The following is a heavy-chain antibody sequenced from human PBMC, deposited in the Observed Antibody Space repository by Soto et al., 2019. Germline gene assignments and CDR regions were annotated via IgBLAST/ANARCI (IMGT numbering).Heavy chain of an antibody. V-gene: IGHV1-18*01. J-gene: IGHJ4*02. CDR3: ARDGPIVVVVAATYDY. D-gene: IGHD2-15*01. CDR1: GYTFTSYG. CDR2: ISAYNGNT. Sequence: QVQLVQSGAEVKKPGASVKVSCKASGYTFTSYGISWVRQAPGQGLEWMGWISAYNGNTNYAQKLQGRVTMTTDTXTXRAYMELRSLRSDDTAVYYCARDGPIVVVVAATYDYWGQGTLVTVSS.